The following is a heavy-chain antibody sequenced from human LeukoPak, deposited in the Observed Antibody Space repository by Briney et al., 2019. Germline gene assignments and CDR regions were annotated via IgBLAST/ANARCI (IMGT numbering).Heavy chain of an antibody. J-gene: IGHJ5*02. D-gene: IGHD2-2*01. CDR1: AGSISSGGYY. CDR2: IYYSGST. CDR3: ARSPGAAIRSSGKNWFDP. V-gene: IGHV4-31*03. Sequence: SETLSLTCTVSAGSISSGGYYWSWIRQHPGKGLEWIGYIYYSGSTYYNPSLKSRVTISVDTSKNQFSLKLSSVTAADTAVYYCARSPGAAIRSSGKNWFDPWGQGTLVTVSS.